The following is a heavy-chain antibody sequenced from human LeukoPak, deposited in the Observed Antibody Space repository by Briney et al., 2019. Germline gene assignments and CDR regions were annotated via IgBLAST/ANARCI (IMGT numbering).Heavy chain of an antibody. J-gene: IGHJ2*01. CDR2: IYYTGNT. V-gene: IGHV4-59*08. CDR1: GGSISSYY. Sequence: PSETLSLTCTVSGGSISSYYWSWIRQPPGKGLEWIGYIYYTGNTNYNPSLKSRVTISVDTSKNQFSLKLSSVTAADTAVYYCARHYDFFDVWGRGTLVTVSS. CDR3: ARHYDFFDV. D-gene: IGHD3-3*01.